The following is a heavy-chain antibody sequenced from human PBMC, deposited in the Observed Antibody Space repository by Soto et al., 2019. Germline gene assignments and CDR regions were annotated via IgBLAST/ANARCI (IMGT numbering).Heavy chain of an antibody. J-gene: IGHJ4*02. D-gene: IGHD3-22*01. CDR2: ISSSGSTI. CDR3: ARDRRDYDSRGYQDY. CDR1: GFTFSSYE. V-gene: IGHV3-48*03. Sequence: EVQLVESGGGLVQPGGSLRLSCAASGFTFSSYEMNWVRQAPGKGLEWVSYISSSGSTIYYADSVKGRFTISRDNAKNSLYLQMNSLRAEDTAVYYCARDRRDYDSRGYQDYWGQGTLVTVSS.